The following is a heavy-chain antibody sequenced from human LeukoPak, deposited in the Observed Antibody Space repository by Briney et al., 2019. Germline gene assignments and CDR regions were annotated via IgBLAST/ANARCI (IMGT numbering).Heavy chain of an antibody. CDR3: ARLDSGDHGNIPH. CDR2: IYHTGTT. J-gene: IGHJ1*01. Sequence: SETLSLTCTVSGGSLSPYYWTWIRQPPGKGLEWIGYIYHTGTTRYNPSLNSRVTISVETSKNQFSLRLNSVTAADTAIYYCARLDSGDHGNIPHWGQGSLVTVSS. CDR1: GGSLSPYY. V-gene: IGHV4-59*08. D-gene: IGHD1-26*01.